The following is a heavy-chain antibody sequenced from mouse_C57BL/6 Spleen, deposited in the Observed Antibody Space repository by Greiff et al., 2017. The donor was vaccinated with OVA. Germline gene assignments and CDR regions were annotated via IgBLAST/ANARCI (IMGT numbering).Heavy chain of an antibody. CDR3: ARYGGWLLPFDY. J-gene: IGHJ2*01. V-gene: IGHV7-3*01. CDR1: GFTFTDYY. Sequence: DVLLVESGGGLVQPGGSLSLSCAASGFTFTDYYMSWVRQPPGQALEWLGFIRNKANGYTSEYSSSVKGRLTIARDNSKSILYLQMNALRAEDSATYYSARYGGWLLPFDYWGQGTTLTVSS. CDR2: IRNKANGYTS. D-gene: IGHD2-3*01.